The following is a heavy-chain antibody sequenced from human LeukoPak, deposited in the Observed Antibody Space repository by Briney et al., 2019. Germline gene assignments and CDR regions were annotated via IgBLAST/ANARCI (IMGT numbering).Heavy chain of an antibody. CDR3: ARVNSGYDNWFDP. J-gene: IGHJ5*02. D-gene: IGHD5-12*01. CDR2: IYYSGST. Sequence: PSETLSLTCTVSGGSMTSNTYYWSWIRQPPGKGLEWIGYIYYSGSTNYNPSLKSRVTISVDTSKNQFSLKLSSVTAADTAVYYCARVNSGYDNWFDPWGQGTLVTVSS. V-gene: IGHV4-61*01. CDR1: GGSMTSNTYY.